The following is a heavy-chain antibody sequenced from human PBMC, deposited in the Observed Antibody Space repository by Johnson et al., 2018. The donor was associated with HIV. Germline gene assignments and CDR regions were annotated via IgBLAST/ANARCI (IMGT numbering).Heavy chain of an antibody. CDR3: AKQQLVPDDAFDI. D-gene: IGHD6-6*01. CDR2: ISSSGGTI. Sequence: QVQLVESGGGLVKPGGSLRLSCAASGFTFSDYYMTWIRQAPGKGLEWVSYISSSGGTIYYTDSVKGRFTISRDNAKNSLYLHMNSLRAEDTAVYYCAKQQLVPDDAFDIWGQGTMVNVSS. CDR1: GFTFSDYY. V-gene: IGHV3-11*04. J-gene: IGHJ3*02.